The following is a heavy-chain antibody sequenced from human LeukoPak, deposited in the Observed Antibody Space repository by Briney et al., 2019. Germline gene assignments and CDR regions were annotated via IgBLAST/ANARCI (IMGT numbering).Heavy chain of an antibody. D-gene: IGHD6-19*01. CDR3: ARVPFSSAWYDY. J-gene: IGHJ4*02. CDR2: ISSNEGTT. CDR1: GFIFSNYG. Sequence: GGSLRLSCAASGFIFSNYGIHWVRQAPGRGLEFFSRISSNEGTTYYATSLKGRFTISRDNSKNTVYLQMASLRPEDMAVYYCARVPFSSAWYDYWGQGTLVTVSS. V-gene: IGHV3-64*01.